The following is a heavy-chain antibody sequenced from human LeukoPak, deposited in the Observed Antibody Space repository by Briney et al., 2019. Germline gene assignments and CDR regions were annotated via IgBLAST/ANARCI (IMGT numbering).Heavy chain of an antibody. V-gene: IGHV3-21*01. D-gene: IGHD2-2*01. CDR2: ISSRSSYI. Sequence: GGSLRLSCAASGFTFSSYSMNWVRQAPGKGLEWVSSISSRSSYIYYADSVKGRFTISRDNAKNSLYLQMNSLRAEDTAVYYCARGRGYCSSTSCSYYFDYWGQGTLVTVSS. J-gene: IGHJ4*02. CDR3: ARGRGYCSSTSCSYYFDY. CDR1: GFTFSSYS.